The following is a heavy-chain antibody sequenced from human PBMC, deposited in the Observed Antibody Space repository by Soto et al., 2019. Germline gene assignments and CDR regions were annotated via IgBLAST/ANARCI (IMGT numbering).Heavy chain of an antibody. D-gene: IGHD1-26*01. CDR1: GFTFSNYA. V-gene: IGHV3-23*01. Sequence: EVQLLDSGGGLVQPGGSLRLSCAASGFTFSNYAMNWVRQAPGKGLEWVLGISGGGDNTYYADSVKGRFTISRDNSKNTVFVQMNSLRAEDRAVYYCAKERLGSGCDYWGQGTLVTVSS. CDR2: ISGGGDNT. J-gene: IGHJ4*02. CDR3: AKERLGSGCDY.